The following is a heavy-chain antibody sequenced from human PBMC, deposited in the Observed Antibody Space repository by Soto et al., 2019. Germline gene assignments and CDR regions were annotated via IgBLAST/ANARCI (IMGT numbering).Heavy chain of an antibody. CDR1: GFTFSSYA. D-gene: IGHD4-17*01. J-gene: IGHJ4*02. Sequence: EVQLLESGGGLVQPGGSLRLSCAASGFTFSSYAMSWVRQAPGKGLEWVSAISGSGGSTHYADSVKGRFTISRDNSKNTLYLQMNSLRAEDTAVYYCAKSPTVTTRYFDYWGQGTLVTVSS. CDR3: AKSPTVTTRYFDY. V-gene: IGHV3-23*01. CDR2: ISGSGGST.